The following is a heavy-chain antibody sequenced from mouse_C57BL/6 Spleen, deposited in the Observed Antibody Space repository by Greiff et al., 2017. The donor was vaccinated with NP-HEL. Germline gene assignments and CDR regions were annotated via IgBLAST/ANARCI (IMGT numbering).Heavy chain of an antibody. Sequence: EVKLEESGAGLVKPGASLKLSCAASGFTFSDYGMHWVRQAPEKGLEWVAYISSGSSTTYYADTVKGRVTLSRNKAKNTLFLQMTSLTSEDTAMYYSAKPENYYYAMDYWGQGTSVTVSS. J-gene: IGHJ4*01. CDR1: GFTFSDYG. CDR2: ISSGSSTT. V-gene: IGHV5-17*01. CDR3: AKPENYYYAMDY.